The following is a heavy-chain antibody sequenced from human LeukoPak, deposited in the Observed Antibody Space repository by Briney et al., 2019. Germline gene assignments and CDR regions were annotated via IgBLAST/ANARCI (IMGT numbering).Heavy chain of an antibody. Sequence: ASVKVSCKASGYTFTGYYMHWVRQAPGQGLEWMGCINPNSGGTNFAQKFQDRVTMTGDTSISTAYMELSRLRSDDTAVYYCARGAFSSSSGYKYYYMDVWGKGTTVTVSS. CDR1: GYTFTGYY. V-gene: IGHV1-2*02. CDR2: INPNSGGT. D-gene: IGHD6-6*01. CDR3: ARGAFSSSSGYKYYYMDV. J-gene: IGHJ6*03.